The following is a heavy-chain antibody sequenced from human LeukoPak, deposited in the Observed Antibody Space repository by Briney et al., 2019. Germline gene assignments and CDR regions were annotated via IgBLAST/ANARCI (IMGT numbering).Heavy chain of an antibody. D-gene: IGHD2/OR15-2a*01. J-gene: IGHJ4*02. CDR1: GFTFSHYG. CDR3: ASDLPTSSDY. CDR2: ISSSGSTI. Sequence: GGSLRLSCAASGFTFSHYGMNWVRQAPGKGLEWVSYISSSGSTIYYADSVKGRFTISRDNAKNSLYLQMNSLRAEDTAVYYCASDLPTSSDYWGQGTPVTVSS. V-gene: IGHV3-48*04.